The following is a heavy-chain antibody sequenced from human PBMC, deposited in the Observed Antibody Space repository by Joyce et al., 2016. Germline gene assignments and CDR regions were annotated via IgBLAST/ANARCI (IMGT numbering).Heavy chain of an antibody. V-gene: IGHV3-21*01. CDR2: ISINRNYI. Sequence: EVQLVESGGGLVRPGGSLRRSCAASGFTFSSYSMNWVSQAPGKGLDGVPFISINRNYIDYADSVKGRFTISRDNAKTSLFLQMDSLRAEDTAVYYCARNSVPRASTYYGLDVWGQGTTVTVSS. CDR3: ARNSVPRASTYYGLDV. CDR1: GFTFSSYS. D-gene: IGHD2-2*01. J-gene: IGHJ6*02.